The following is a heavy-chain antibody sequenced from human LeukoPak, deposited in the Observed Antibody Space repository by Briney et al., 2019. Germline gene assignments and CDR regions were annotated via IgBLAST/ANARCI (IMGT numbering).Heavy chain of an antibody. J-gene: IGHJ4*01. V-gene: IGHV6-1*01. CDR1: GDSVSSDRAA. Sequence: PSQTLSLTYANSGDSVSSDRAAWNWIRQSPSRGLEWLGRTYYRSKWYIEYAVSVRSRITINADTSNNPMSLQLTSLTPDDTAVYYCAREWEAAIGSFSVRFDYWGQGVLVTV. CDR3: AREWEAAIGSFSVRFDY. CDR2: TYYRSKWYI. D-gene: IGHD6-13*01.